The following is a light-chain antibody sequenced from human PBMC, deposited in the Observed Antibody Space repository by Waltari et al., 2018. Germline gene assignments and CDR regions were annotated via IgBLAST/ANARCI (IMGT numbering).Light chain of an antibody. Sequence: QSVLTQVPSVSWAPGPRVTISCTGSSSNIGAGYHVPWYQQLPGTVPKLLIYGNTNRPSGVPDRFSGSKSGTSASLAITGLQAEDEADYYCQSYDSSLRGWVFGGGTKLTVL. CDR2: GNT. J-gene: IGLJ3*02. V-gene: IGLV1-40*01. CDR3: QSYDSSLRGWV. CDR1: SSNIGAGYH.